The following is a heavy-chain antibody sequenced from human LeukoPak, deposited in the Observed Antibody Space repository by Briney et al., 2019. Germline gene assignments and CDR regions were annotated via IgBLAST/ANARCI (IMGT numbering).Heavy chain of an antibody. CDR1: GGTFSSYA. CDR2: IIPIFGTA. J-gene: IGHJ3*02. Sequence: ASVKVSCKASGGTFSSYAISWVRQAPGQGLEWMGGIIPIFGTANYAQKFQGRVTITADESTSTAYMELSSLRSEDTAVYYCAREGIGLDAIDIWGQGTMVTVSS. V-gene: IGHV1-69*13. D-gene: IGHD6-13*01. CDR3: AREGIGLDAIDI.